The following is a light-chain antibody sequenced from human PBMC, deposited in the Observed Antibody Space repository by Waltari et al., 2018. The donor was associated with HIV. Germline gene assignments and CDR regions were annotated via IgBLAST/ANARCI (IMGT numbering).Light chain of an antibody. CDR1: SSDVGKFDY. J-gene: IGLJ2*01. Sequence: QSALTQPRSVSGSPGQSVTISCTGSSSDVGKFDYVSWYQSHPAKAPKVMIFDVSKRPSGVPYRFSGSKSGNTASLTISGLQAEDEADYYCCSYAGRDTFVLFGGGTKLTVL. CDR3: CSYAGRDTFVL. V-gene: IGLV2-11*01. CDR2: DVS.